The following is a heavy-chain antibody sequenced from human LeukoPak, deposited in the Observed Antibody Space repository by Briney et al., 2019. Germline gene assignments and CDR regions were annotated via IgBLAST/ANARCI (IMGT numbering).Heavy chain of an antibody. V-gene: IGHV3-64*01. CDR3: ARHHSSGWHFDY. CDR1: GFTFSSYA. D-gene: IGHD6-19*01. Sequence: GGSLRLSCAASGFTFSSYAMHWVRQAPGKGLEYASAISSNGGSTYYANSVKGRFTISRDNSKNTLYLQMGSLRAEDMAVYYCARHHSSGWHFDYWGQGTLVTVSS. CDR2: ISSNGGST. J-gene: IGHJ4*02.